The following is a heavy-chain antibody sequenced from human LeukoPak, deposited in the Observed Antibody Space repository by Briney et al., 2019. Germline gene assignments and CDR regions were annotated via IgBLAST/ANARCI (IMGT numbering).Heavy chain of an antibody. CDR2: IKSPPDGGTT. J-gene: IGHJ5*02. D-gene: IGHD3-16*01. CDR1: GLTFIDAY. Sequence: GGSLRLSCAVSGLTFIDAYMTWVRQAPGRALEWVGLIKSPPDGGTTHYAAPVRGRFTVSRDDSKNTLFLQMNSLKTEDTAVYYCTTSSWGNPVSWGQGTLVTVSS. CDR3: TTSSWGNPVS. V-gene: IGHV3-15*01.